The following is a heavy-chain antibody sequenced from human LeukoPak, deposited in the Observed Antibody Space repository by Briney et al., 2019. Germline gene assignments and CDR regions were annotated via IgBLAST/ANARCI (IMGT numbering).Heavy chain of an antibody. CDR2: INPSGGST. CDR3: ARTIAVADYYYYYHMDV. J-gene: IGHJ6*03. Sequence: ASVKVSCKASGYTFTSYYMHWVRQAPGQGLEGMGIINPSGGSTSYAQKFQGRVTMTRDMSTSTVYMELSSLRSEDTAVYYCARTIAVADYYYYYHMDVWGKGTTVTVSS. V-gene: IGHV1-46*01. CDR1: GYTFTSYY. D-gene: IGHD6-19*01.